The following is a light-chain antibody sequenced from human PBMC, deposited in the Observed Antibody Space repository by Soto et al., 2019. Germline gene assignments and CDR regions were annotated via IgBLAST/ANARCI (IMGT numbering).Light chain of an antibody. Sequence: DIQMTQSPSSLSASVGDRVTITCQASQDISNFLNWYQQKPGKGPKVLIYDASKLETGVPSRFSGSGSGTVFTFTISSLQPEDIATYYCQQYDTLITFGKGTRLEIK. J-gene: IGKJ5*01. CDR3: QQYDTLIT. CDR2: DAS. CDR1: QDISNF. V-gene: IGKV1-33*01.